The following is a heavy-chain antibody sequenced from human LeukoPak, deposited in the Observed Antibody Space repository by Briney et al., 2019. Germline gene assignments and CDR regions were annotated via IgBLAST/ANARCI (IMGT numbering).Heavy chain of an antibody. CDR3: ARVYFDGSGSYYSYNWFDP. CDR1: GYTSGTHW. V-gene: IGHV1-46*01. D-gene: IGHD3-10*01. J-gene: IGHJ5*02. CDR2: INPSGDFR. Sequence: GASVKVSCKPSGYTSGTHWMHWVRQAPGQGLEWMAIINPSGDFRSYAQKFQGRVTMTTDTSTSTAYMELRSLRSDDTAVYYCARVYFDGSGSYYSYNWFDPWGQGTLVTVSS.